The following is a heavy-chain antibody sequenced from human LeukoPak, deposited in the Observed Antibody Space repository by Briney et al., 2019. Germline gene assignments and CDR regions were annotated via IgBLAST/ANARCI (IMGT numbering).Heavy chain of an antibody. CDR2: ISAYNGDT. Sequence: GASVKVSCKASGYTFTSYGISWVRQAPGQGLEWMGWISAYNGDTNYAQNLQGRVTMTADTSTSTAYMELRSLRSDDTAVYYCARGLGVVVSANNHPAGYWGPGTLVTVSS. CDR3: ARGLGVVVSANNHPAGY. J-gene: IGHJ4*02. V-gene: IGHV1-18*01. CDR1: GYTFTSYG. D-gene: IGHD2-2*01.